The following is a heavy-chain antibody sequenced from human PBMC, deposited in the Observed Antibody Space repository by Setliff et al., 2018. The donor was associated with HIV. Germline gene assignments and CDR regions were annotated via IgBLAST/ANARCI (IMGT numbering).Heavy chain of an antibody. CDR3: ARDVEHMMDV. V-gene: IGHV1-18*01. J-gene: IGHJ6*02. CDR1: GYTFTSYG. Sequence: ASVKVSCKASGYTFTSYGISWVRQAPGQGLEWMGWISVYNGITNYAQKFQGRVTMTTDTSTSTAYMELRSLRSDDTAVYYCARDVEHMMDVWGQGTMVTVSS. CDR2: ISVYNGIT.